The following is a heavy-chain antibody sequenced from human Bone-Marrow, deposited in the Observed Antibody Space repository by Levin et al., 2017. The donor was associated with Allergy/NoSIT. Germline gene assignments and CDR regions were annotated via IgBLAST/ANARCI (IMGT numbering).Heavy chain of an antibody. J-gene: IGHJ6*02. Sequence: NPGGSLRLSCTASGFTFSSYNMNWVRQTPGKGLEWVSSISRSSSYIYYADSVKGRFTISRDNAKNSLYLQMNSLTAEDTGVYYCASIEGITEATTYVDVWGQGTTVTVSS. D-gene: IGHD6-13*01. V-gene: IGHV3-21*01. CDR2: ISRSSSYI. CDR1: GFTFSSYN. CDR3: ASIEGITEATTYVDV.